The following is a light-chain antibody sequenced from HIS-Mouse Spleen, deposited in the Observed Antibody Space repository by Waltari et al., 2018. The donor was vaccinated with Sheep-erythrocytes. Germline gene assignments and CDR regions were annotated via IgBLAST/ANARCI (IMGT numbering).Light chain of an antibody. Sequence: QSALTQPRSVSGSPGQSVTISCTGTSSDVCGYNYVSWYQQHPGKAPKLMIYDVSKRPSGVPDRFSGSKYGNTASLTISGLQAEDEADYYCCSYAGSYTYVFGTGTKVTVL. CDR2: DVS. J-gene: IGLJ1*01. V-gene: IGLV2-11*01. CDR1: SSDVCGYNY. CDR3: CSYAGSYTYV.